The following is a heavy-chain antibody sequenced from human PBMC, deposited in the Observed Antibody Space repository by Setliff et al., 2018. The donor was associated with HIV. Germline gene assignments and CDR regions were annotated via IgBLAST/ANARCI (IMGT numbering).Heavy chain of an antibody. CDR1: GYTFTGYY. V-gene: IGHV1-2*06. D-gene: IGHD2-15*01. Sequence: ASVKVSCKASGYTFTGYYMHWVRQAPGQGLEWMGRINPNSGGTNYAQKFQGRVTMTRDTSMNTAYMELSRLRSDDTAVYYCARGGWSGGGPLHYSYYYLDVWGQGTAVTVSS. CDR3: ARGGWSGGGPLHYSYYYLDV. J-gene: IGHJ6*02. CDR2: INPNSGGT.